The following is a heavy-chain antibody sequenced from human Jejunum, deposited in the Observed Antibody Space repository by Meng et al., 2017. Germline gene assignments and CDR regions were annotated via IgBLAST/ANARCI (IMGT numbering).Heavy chain of an antibody. J-gene: IGHJ4*02. V-gene: IGHV3-33*08. Sequence: VLVVASGGGLVQPGGSLGICGEAAKDPFRNYGRHWGRQAPGKGLEWLALMLNDGRSEYYADSVQGRFTISRDNSKNMLYLQMTSLRVEDTAVYFCARSRDGYNHGHYWGQGVLVTVSS. CDR2: MLNDGRSE. CDR1: KDPFRNYG. D-gene: IGHD5-24*01. CDR3: ARSRDGYNHGHY.